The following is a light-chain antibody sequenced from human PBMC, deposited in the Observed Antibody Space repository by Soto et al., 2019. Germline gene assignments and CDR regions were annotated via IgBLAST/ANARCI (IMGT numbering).Light chain of an antibody. CDR1: QAISNY. J-gene: IGKJ4*01. V-gene: IGKV1-12*01. CDR3: QQTNSVPLT. Sequence: DIQMTQSPSSVSASVGDRVTITCRASQAISNYLAWYQQKPGKAPNLLIYTASSLQSGVPSKFSGSGSGTDFTLTISSLQPEDVATYCCQQTNSVPLTFGGGTKVEI. CDR2: TAS.